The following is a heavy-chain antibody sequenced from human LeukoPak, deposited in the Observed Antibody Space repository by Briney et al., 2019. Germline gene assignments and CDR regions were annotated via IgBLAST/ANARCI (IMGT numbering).Heavy chain of an antibody. D-gene: IGHD6-13*01. J-gene: IGHJ4*02. CDR2: ISGSGGST. CDR1: GFTFSSYA. V-gene: IGHV3-23*01. CDR3: ARGHSSSWYRRLLDY. Sequence: TGGSLRLSCAASGFTFSSYAMSWVRQAPGKGLEWVSAISGSGGSTYYADSVKGRFTISRDNSKNTLYLQMNSLRAEDTAVYYCARGHSSSWYRRLLDYWGQGTLVTVSS.